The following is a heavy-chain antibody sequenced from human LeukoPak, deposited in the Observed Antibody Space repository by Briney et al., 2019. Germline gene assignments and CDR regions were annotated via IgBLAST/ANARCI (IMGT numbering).Heavy chain of an antibody. V-gene: IGHV6-1*01. J-gene: IGHJ5*02. CDR1: GDSLSRNSVT. CDR2: TYYRSTRYN. Sequence: SQTLSLTRAISGDSLSRNSVTWKWIRQSPSRGLEWLGRTYYRSTRYNDYAVSVRGRITVNPDTSKNQFSLHLNSVTPEDTAVYYCARRLTQYDCFDPWGQGILVTVSS. D-gene: IGHD2-2*01. CDR3: ARRLTQYDCFDP.